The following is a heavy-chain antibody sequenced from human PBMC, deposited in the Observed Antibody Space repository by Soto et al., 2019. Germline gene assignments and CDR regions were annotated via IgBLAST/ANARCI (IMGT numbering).Heavy chain of an antibody. Sequence: QVQLQQWGAGLLKPSETLSLTCAVYGGSFSGNYWIWIHQPPGKGLEWIAEINHRGSSNYNPSLRGRGTISVDAAKSQFSLWLNSVTAADPAVYYCARGSIPSGGVFGFWGEGTQVTVSA. V-gene: IGHV4-34*01. CDR1: GGSFSGNY. J-gene: IGHJ4*02. CDR2: INHRGSS. CDR3: ARGSIPSGGVFGF. D-gene: IGHD2-2*02.